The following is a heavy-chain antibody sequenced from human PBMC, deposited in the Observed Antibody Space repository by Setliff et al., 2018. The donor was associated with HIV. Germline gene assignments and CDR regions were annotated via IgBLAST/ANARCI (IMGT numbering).Heavy chain of an antibody. J-gene: IGHJ4*02. CDR2: IYASDNSGST. Sequence: SETLSLTCTVSGDSITTGVYYWSWIRQPAGQGLEWIGHIYASDNSGSTSYNPSLNSRVTISLDTSKNQFFLRLTSVAAAYTAVYPCARVVIGALYFDSWGQGTLVTVSS. CDR3: ARVVIGALYFDS. V-gene: IGHV4-61*09. CDR1: GDSITTGVYY. D-gene: IGHD2-15*01.